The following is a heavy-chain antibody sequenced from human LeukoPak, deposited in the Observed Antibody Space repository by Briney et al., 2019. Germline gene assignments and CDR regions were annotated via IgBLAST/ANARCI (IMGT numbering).Heavy chain of an antibody. CDR2: IYYSGST. D-gene: IGHD2-15*01. CDR1: GGSISSYY. V-gene: IGHV4-59*01. Sequence: SETLSLTCTVSGGSISSYYWSWIRQPPGKGLEWIGYIYYSGSTNYNPSLKSRVTVSVDTSKNQFSLKLSSVTAADTAVYYCARGWTRGTYCSGGSCYSGYYGMDVWGQGTTVTVSS. CDR3: ARGWTRGTYCSGGSCYSGYYGMDV. J-gene: IGHJ6*02.